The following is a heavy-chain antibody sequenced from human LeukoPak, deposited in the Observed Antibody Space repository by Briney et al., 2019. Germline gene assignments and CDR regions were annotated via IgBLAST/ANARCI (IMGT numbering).Heavy chain of an antibody. Sequence: GESLKISCAASGFTVSSNYMSWVRQAPGKGLEWVSVIYSGGSTYYADSVKGRFTISRDNSKNTLYLQMNSLRAEDTAVYYCARGVATIPSDAFDIWGQGTMVTVSS. J-gene: IGHJ3*02. CDR2: IYSGGST. D-gene: IGHD5-12*01. CDR1: GFTVSSNY. V-gene: IGHV3-53*01. CDR3: ARGVATIPSDAFDI.